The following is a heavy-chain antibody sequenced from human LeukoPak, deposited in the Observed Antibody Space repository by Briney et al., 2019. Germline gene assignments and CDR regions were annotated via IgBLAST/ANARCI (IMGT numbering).Heavy chain of an antibody. CDR2: IIPIFGTA. J-gene: IGHJ4*02. CDR3: AREAITMVRGVIIGLPDY. Sequence: GASVKVSCKASGGTFSSYAISWVRQAPGQGLEWMGGIIPIFGTANYAQKLQGRVTMTTDTSTSTAYMELRSLRSDDTAVYYCAREAITMVRGVIIGLPDYWGQGTLVTVSS. D-gene: IGHD3-10*01. CDR1: GGTFSSYA. V-gene: IGHV1-69*05.